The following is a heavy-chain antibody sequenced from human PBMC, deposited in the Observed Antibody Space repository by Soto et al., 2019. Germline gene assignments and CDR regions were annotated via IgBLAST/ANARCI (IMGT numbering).Heavy chain of an antibody. D-gene: IGHD3-10*01. J-gene: IGHJ4*01. CDR3: SITRHYHGAAFDS. V-gene: IGHV5-51*01. Sequence: GESLKISCKGSGYSFTSYWIGWVRQMPGKGLEWMGIIYPGDSETTYSPSFQGQVTFSVDKSLNIAYLQWSSLKASDTGIYYCSITRHYHGAAFDSWGHGTLVTVSS. CDR1: GYSFTSYW. CDR2: IYPGDSET.